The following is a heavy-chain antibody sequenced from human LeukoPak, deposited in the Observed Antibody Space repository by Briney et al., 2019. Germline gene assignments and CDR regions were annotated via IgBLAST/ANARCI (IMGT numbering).Heavy chain of an antibody. CDR3: AYGWFDP. D-gene: IGHD4-17*01. CDR2: IRSKANSYAT. CDR1: GFXFSGSA. Sequence: GGSLRLSCAASGFXFSGSAIHWVRQASGKGLEWVGRIRSKANSYATAYAASVKGRFTISRDDSKNTAYLQMDSLKTEDTAVYYCAYGWFDPWGQGTLVTVSS. V-gene: IGHV3-73*01. J-gene: IGHJ5*02.